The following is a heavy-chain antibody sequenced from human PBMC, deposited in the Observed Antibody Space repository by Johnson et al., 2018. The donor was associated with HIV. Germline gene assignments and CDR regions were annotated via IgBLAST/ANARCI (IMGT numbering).Heavy chain of an antibody. Sequence: EVQLMESGGGVVRPGGSLRLSCAASGFTLDEYYMSWVRQVPGKGLEWVSSFSRSGGTTAYAASVRGRFTISRDNAKNSLYLQMNSLRDEDTALYYCARDPTTQKPRLTGDFCAFDIWGQGTMVTVSS. V-gene: IGHV3-20*04. CDR2: FSRSGGTT. J-gene: IGHJ3*02. CDR3: ARDPTTQKPRLTGDFCAFDI. CDR1: GFTLDEYY. D-gene: IGHD7-27*01.